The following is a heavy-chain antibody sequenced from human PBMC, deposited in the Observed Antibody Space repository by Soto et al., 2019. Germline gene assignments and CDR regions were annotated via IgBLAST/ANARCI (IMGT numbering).Heavy chain of an antibody. CDR3: ARERTVVREFDY. J-gene: IGHJ4*02. CDR1: GGTFSSYA. D-gene: IGHD2-15*01. V-gene: IGHV1-69*13. CDR2: IIPIFGTA. Sequence: GASVKVSCKASGGTFSSYAISWVRQAPGQGLEWMGGIIPIFGTANYAQKFQGRVTITADESTSTADMELSSLRSEDTAVYYCARERTVVREFDYWGQGTLVTVSS.